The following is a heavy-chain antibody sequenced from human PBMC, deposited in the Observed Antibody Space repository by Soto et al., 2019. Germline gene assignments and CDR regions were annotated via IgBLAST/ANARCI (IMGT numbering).Heavy chain of an antibody. Sequence: GSLRLSCAASGFTFSSYAMSWVRQAPGKGLEWVSAISGSGGSTYYADSVKGRFTISRDNSKNTLYLQMNSLRAEDTAVYYCAKLSLGVVTDMQYFQHWGQGTLVTVSS. CDR3: AKLSLGVVTDMQYFQH. V-gene: IGHV3-23*01. CDR1: GFTFSSYA. J-gene: IGHJ1*01. D-gene: IGHD2-21*02. CDR2: ISGSGGST.